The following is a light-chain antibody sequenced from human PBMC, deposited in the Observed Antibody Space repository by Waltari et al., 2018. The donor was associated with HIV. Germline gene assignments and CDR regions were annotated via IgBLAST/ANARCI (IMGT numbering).Light chain of an antibody. CDR2: GNN. CDR1: SSPLANDY. V-gene: IGLV1-51*01. CDR3: GTWDPRLSVGV. J-gene: IGLJ2*01. Sequence: QSVLTQPPSVSAAPGQTVTISCSGSSSPLANDYVSWYQHVPGAAPKLLIYGNNKRPSGIPDRFSGSKSGTSATLDITGLQTGDEADYYCGTWDPRLSVGVFGGGTKLTVL.